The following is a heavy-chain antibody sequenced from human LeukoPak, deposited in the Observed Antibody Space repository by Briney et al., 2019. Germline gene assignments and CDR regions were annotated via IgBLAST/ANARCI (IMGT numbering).Heavy chain of an antibody. D-gene: IGHD6-19*01. CDR2: ISSSSTYT. CDR1: GFTFSDYY. J-gene: IGHJ4*02. CDR3: ARSYSSGPTEY. Sequence: QPGGSLRLSCAASGFTFSDYYMSWIRQAPGEGLEWLSYISSSSTYTKYTASVKGRFTVSRDNAKNSLYLQMNSLRAEDTAVYYCARSYSSGPTEYWGQGTLVTVSS. V-gene: IGHV3-11*06.